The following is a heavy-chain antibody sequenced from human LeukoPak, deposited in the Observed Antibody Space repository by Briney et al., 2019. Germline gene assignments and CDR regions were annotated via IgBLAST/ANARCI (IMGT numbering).Heavy chain of an antibody. CDR3: ARDVEAAFCSTSTCYDLVFDY. CDR2: ISAYNGNT. Sequence: ASVKVSCKASGYTFTSYGITWVRQAPGQGLEWMGWISAYNGNTNYVQKFQGRVTMTTDTSTSTAYMELTSLRSDDTAVYYCARDVEAAFCSTSTCYDLVFDYWGQGTLVTVSS. V-gene: IGHV1-18*01. J-gene: IGHJ4*02. CDR1: GYTFTSYG. D-gene: IGHD2-2*01.